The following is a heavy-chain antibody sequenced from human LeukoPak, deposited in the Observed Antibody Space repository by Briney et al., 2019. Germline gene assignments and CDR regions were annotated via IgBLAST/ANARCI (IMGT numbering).Heavy chain of an antibody. J-gene: IGHJ4*02. D-gene: IGHD3-22*01. CDR2: IKSKTDGGTT. Sequence: GGSLRLSCAASGFTFINAWMSWVRQAPGKGLEWVGRIKSKTDGGTTDYAAPVKGRFTISRDDSKNTLYLQMNSLKTEDTAVYYCTTEETYYYDSSGYYLFDYWGQGTLVTVSS. CDR3: TTEETYYYDSSGYYLFDY. CDR1: GFTFINAW. V-gene: IGHV3-15*01.